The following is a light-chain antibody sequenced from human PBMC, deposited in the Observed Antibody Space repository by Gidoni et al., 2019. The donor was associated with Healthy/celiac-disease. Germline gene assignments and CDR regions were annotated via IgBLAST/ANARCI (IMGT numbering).Light chain of an antibody. CDR1: QSVSSSY. J-gene: IGKJ3*01. CDR3: QQYGSSPGVT. V-gene: IGKV3-20*01. CDR2: GAS. Sequence: EIVFTQSPGTLSLSPGERATPSCRASQSVSSSYLAWYQQKPGQAPRLLIYGASSRATGIPDRFSGSGSGTDFTLTISRLEPEDFAVYYCQQYGSSPGVTFGPXTKVDIK.